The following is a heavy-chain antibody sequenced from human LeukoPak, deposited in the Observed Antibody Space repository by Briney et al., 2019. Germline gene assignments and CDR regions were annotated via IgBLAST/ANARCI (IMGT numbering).Heavy chain of an antibody. D-gene: IGHD3-10*01. CDR1: GYTFTSYY. CDR2: ISPSGST. V-gene: IGHV1-46*01. Sequence: GASVKVSCKSSGYTFTSYYMHWVRQAPGQGLEWMGLISPSGSTGYAQKFQGRATVTRDPSTSTVYMELSSLRSEDTAVYYCARDRNYYGSVSWFPDCWGQGTLVTVSS. J-gene: IGHJ4*02. CDR3: ARDRNYYGSVSWFPDC.